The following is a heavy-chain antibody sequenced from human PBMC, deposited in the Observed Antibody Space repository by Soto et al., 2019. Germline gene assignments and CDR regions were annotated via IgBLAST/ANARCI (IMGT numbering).Heavy chain of an antibody. CDR1: GGSISSYY. Sequence: PSETLSLTCTVSGGSISSYYWSWIRQPPGKGLEWIGYIYYSGSTNYNPSLKSRVTISVDTSKNQFSLKLSSVTAADTAVYYCARARVGRVGYFDYWRQRTLVTVSS. CDR2: IYYSGST. J-gene: IGHJ4*02. D-gene: IGHD2-15*01. V-gene: IGHV4-59*01. CDR3: ARARVGRVGYFDY.